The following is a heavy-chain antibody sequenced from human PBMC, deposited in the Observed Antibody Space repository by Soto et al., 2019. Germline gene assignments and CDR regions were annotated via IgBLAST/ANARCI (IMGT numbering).Heavy chain of an antibody. V-gene: IGHV3-23*01. CDR3: AKESRTFLEWSIYYYGMDV. CDR2: ISGSGGST. CDR1: GFTFSSYA. D-gene: IGHD3-3*01. Sequence: GGSLRLSCAASGFTFSSYAMSWVRQAPGKGLEWVSAISGSGGSTYYADSVRGRFTISRDNSKNTLYLQMNSLRAEDTAVYYCAKESRTFLEWSIYYYGMDVWGQGTTVTVSS. J-gene: IGHJ6*02.